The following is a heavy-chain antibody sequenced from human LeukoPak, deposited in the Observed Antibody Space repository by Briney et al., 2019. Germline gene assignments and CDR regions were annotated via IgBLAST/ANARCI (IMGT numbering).Heavy chain of an antibody. CDR2: IYYSGST. CDR1: GGSISGSSYY. V-gene: IGHV4-39*01. CDR3: ARQRSYYYMDV. J-gene: IGHJ6*03. Sequence: PSETLSLTCTVSGGSISGSSYYWGWIRQPPGKGLEWIGSIYYSGSTYYNPSLKSRVTISVDTSKNQFSLKLSSVTAADTAVYYCARQRSYYYMDVWGKGTTVTIPS.